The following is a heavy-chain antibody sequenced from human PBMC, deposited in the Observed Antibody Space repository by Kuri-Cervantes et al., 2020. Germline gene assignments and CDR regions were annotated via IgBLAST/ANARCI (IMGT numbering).Heavy chain of an antibody. D-gene: IGHD3-10*02. Sequence: SVNVSCKASGGTFSSYAISWVRQAPGQGLEWMGGIIPIFGTANYAQKFQGRVTITADESTSTAYMALRSLSSDDTAVYYCAKDGVVRGLDFNWFDTWGQGTLVTVSS. CDR3: AKDGVVRGLDFNWFDT. CDR2: IIPIFGTA. CDR1: GGTFSSYA. V-gene: IGHV1-69*13. J-gene: IGHJ5*02.